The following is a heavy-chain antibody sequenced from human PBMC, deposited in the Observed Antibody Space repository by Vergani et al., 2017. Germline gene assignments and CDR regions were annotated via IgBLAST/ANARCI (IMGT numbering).Heavy chain of an antibody. CDR3: ASPHGDLLPPDSWRLDY. CDR1: GYTFTGYY. Sequence: QILLTQSWAEVKKPGGPFRIACKASGYTFTGYYIHLVRQAPGQGFEWVGIINPNGGSTTYTQQFQGRLTMTMYTSTSTVYMDLGNLRSEDPAVYYCASPHGDLLPPDSWRLDYWGHGTLVTVSS. J-gene: IGHJ4*01. V-gene: IGHV1-46*03. CDR2: INPNGGST. D-gene: IGHD2-15*01.